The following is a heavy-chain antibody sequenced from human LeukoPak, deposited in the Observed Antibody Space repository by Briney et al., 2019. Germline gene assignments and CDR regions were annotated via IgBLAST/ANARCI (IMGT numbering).Heavy chain of an antibody. CDR3: ARPPACSSTSCQDIDAYYYYYYMDF. Sequence: ASVKVSCKASGYTFTSYGISWVRQAPGQGLEWMGWISAYNGNTNYAQKLQGRVTMTTDTSTSTAYMELRSLRSDDTAVYYCARPPACSSTSCQDIDAYYYYYYMDFWGKGTTVTVSS. CDR1: GYTFTSYG. D-gene: IGHD2-2*01. CDR2: ISAYNGNT. V-gene: IGHV1-18*01. J-gene: IGHJ6*03.